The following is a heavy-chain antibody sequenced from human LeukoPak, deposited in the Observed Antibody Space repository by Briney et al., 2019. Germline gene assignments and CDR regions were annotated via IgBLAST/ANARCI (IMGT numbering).Heavy chain of an antibody. V-gene: IGHV1-69*05. CDR3: ATGGVRDGYNPDY. CDR2: IIPIFGTA. CDR1: GGTFSSYA. D-gene: IGHD5-24*01. J-gene: IGHJ4*02. Sequence: GASVKVSCKASGGTFSSYAISWVRQAPGQGLEWMGGIIPIFGTANYAQKFQGRVTITTDESTSTAYMELSSLRSEDTAVYYCATGGVRDGYNPDYWGQGTLVTVSS.